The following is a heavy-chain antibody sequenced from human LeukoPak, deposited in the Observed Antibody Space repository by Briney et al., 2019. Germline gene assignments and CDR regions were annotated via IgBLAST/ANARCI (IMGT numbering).Heavy chain of an antibody. Sequence: GASVKVSCKPSGYTFTSYGISWVRQAPGQGLEWMGWISAYNGNTNYAQKLQGRVTMTTDTSMSTAYMELRSLRSDDTAVYYCARAPQYSGRYAVYYYGLDVWGQGTTVTVSS. D-gene: IGHD1-26*01. CDR3: ARAPQYSGRYAVYYYGLDV. V-gene: IGHV1-18*01. CDR2: ISAYNGNT. CDR1: GYTFTSYG. J-gene: IGHJ6*02.